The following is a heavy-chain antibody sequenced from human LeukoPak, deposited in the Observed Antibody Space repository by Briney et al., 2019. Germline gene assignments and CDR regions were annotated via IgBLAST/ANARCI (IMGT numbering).Heavy chain of an antibody. D-gene: IGHD6-25*01. J-gene: IGHJ2*01. CDR1: GDSISSGHYY. Sequence: SETLSLTCTVSGDSISSGHYYWTWIRQPAGKGLEWIGRIYTRGTTNYNSSLKSRITMSIDTSKNQFSLKLNSVTAADTAVYYCARDRGLPMWYLDLWGRGTLVTISS. CDR3: ARDRGLPMWYLDL. CDR2: IYTRGTT. V-gene: IGHV4-61*02.